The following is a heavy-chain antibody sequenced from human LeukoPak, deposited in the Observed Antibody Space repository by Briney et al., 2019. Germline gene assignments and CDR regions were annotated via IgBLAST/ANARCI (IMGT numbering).Heavy chain of an antibody. D-gene: IGHD3-22*01. CDR1: GFTFSSYW. J-gene: IGHJ4*02. CDR3: ARAGSGWYFRYYDSSGYPFDY. Sequence: AGGSLRLSCAASGFTFSSYWMNWARQAPGKGLEWVASINHNGNVNYYVDSVKGRFTISRDNAKNSLYLQMNSPRAEDTAVYYCARAGSGWYFRYYDSSGYPFDYWGQGTLVTVSS. V-gene: IGHV3-7*01. CDR2: INHNGNVN.